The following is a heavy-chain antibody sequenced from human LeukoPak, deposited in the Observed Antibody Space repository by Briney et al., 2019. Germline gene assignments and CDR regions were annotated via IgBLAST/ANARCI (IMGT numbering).Heavy chain of an antibody. J-gene: IGHJ3*01. Sequence: TGGSLRLSCAASGFTFSDYYMSWIRQAPGEGLEWVSAISGVSGDTYDADSVKGRFTISRDNSKNTLYLQMDSLRAEDTALYYCAKDRSGGDAFDVWGQGTMVTVSS. CDR1: GFTFSDYY. CDR3: AKDRSGGDAFDV. V-gene: IGHV3-23*01. D-gene: IGHD3-10*01. CDR2: ISGVSGDT.